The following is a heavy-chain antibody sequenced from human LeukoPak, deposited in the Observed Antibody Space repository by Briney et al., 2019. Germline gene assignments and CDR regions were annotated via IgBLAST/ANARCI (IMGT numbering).Heavy chain of an antibody. CDR2: IDPAGTDT. CDR3: ARDDNWGFDY. V-gene: IGHV3-7*01. J-gene: IGHJ4*02. Sequence: GGSLRLSCAASGFSFNSYWMTWVRQAPGRGLEWVANIDPAGTDTYYVDPVKGRFTISRDNAKNLVYLQMNTLRAEDTAVYYCARDDNWGFDYWGQGALVTVSS. D-gene: IGHD7-27*01. CDR1: GFSFNSYW.